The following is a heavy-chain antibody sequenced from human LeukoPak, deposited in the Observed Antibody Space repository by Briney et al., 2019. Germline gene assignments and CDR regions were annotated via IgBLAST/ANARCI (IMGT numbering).Heavy chain of an antibody. J-gene: IGHJ4*02. CDR2: IIPIFGTA. V-gene: IGHV1-69*13. D-gene: IGHD5-12*01. CDR3: ARDRAVATITDFDY. CDR1: GGTFISYA. Sequence: ASVKVSCKASGGTFISYAISWVRQAPGQGLEWMGGIIPIFGTANYAQKFQGRVTITADESTSTAYMELSSLRSEDTAVYYCARDRAVATITDFDYWGQGTLVTVSS.